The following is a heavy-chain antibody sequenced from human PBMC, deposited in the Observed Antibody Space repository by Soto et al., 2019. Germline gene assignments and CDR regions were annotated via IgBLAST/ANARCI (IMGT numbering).Heavy chain of an antibody. CDR2: INPSGGRT. D-gene: IGHD2-21*02. V-gene: IGHV1-46*01. CDR1: GYTFTSYY. Sequence: GASVKVSCKASGYTFTSYYMHWVRQAPGQGLEWMGIINPSGGRTSYAQKFQGRVTMTRDTSTSTVYMELSSLRSEDTAVYYCARSGHCGGDCYSSPFDYWGQGTLVTVSS. J-gene: IGHJ4*02. CDR3: ARSGHCGGDCYSSPFDY.